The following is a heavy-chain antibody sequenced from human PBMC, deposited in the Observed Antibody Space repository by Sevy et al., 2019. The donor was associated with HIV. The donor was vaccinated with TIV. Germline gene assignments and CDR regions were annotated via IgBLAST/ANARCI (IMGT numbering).Heavy chain of an antibody. CDR1: GGSVSSGSYY. CDR2: ISGSGGST. V-gene: IGHV3-23*01. J-gene: IGHJ4*02. CDR3: ANDSSKDKRFLHYGSGSYHTGINFDY. D-gene: IGHD3-10*01. Sequence: ETLSLSCTVSGGSVSSGSYYWSWIRQPPGKGLEWVSAISGSGGSTYYADSVKGRFTISRDNSKNTLYLQMNSMRAEDTAVYYCANDSSKDKRFLHYGSGSYHTGINFDYWGQGTLVTVSS.